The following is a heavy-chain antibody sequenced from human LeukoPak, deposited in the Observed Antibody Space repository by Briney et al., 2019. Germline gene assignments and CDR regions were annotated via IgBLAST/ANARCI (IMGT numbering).Heavy chain of an antibody. Sequence: ASVKVSCKASGYTFTSYGISWVRQAPGQGLEWMGWISAYNGNTNYAQKLQGRVTMTTDTSTSTAYMELRSLRSDDTAVYYCARGTGDLHPPWYFDYWGQGTLVTVSS. CDR3: ARGTGDLHPPWYFDY. CDR1: GYTFTSYG. J-gene: IGHJ4*02. D-gene: IGHD7-27*01. V-gene: IGHV1-18*01. CDR2: ISAYNGNT.